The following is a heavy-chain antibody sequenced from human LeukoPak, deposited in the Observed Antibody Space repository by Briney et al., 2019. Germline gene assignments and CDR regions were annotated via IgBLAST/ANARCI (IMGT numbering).Heavy chain of an antibody. J-gene: IGHJ4*02. CDR1: GYTFTSYY. CDR2: INPSGGST. D-gene: IGHD2-15*01. Sequence: GASVKVSCKASGYTFTSYYIHWVRQAPGQGLEWMGIINPSGGSTSYAQKFQGRVTMTRDTSTSTVYMELSSLRSEDTAVYYCARDRGYCSGGSCYAPDYWGQGTLVTVSS. CDR3: ARDRGYCSGGSCYAPDY. V-gene: IGHV1-46*01.